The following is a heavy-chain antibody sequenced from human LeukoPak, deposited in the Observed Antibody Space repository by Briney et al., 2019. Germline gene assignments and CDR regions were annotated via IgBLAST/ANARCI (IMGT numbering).Heavy chain of an antibody. J-gene: IGHJ5*02. CDR1: GGSISSGGYS. Sequence: SETLSLTCAVSGGSISSGGYSWSWIRQPPGKGLEWIGYIYHSGSTYYNPSLKSRVTISVDTSKNQFSLKLSSVTAADTAVYYCARGNCSSTSCYSSFWFDPWGQGTLVTVSS. CDR2: IYHSGST. CDR3: ARGNCSSTSCYSSFWFDP. V-gene: IGHV4-30-2*01. D-gene: IGHD2-2*01.